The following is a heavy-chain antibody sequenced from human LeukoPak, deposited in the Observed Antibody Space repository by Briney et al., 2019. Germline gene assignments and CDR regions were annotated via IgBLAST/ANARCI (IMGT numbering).Heavy chain of an antibody. CDR3: AGSQGIAARLDFDY. J-gene: IGHJ4*02. D-gene: IGHD6-6*01. Sequence: RGESLKISCKASGYTFTGYYMHWVRQAPGQGLEWMGWINPNSGGTNYAQKFQGRVTMTRDTSISTAYMELSRLRSDDTAVYYCAGSQGIAARLDFDYWGQGTLVTVSS. V-gene: IGHV1-2*02. CDR2: INPNSGGT. CDR1: GYTFTGYY.